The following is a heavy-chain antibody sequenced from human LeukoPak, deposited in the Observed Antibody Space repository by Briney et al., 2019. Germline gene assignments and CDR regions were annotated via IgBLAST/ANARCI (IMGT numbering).Heavy chain of an antibody. D-gene: IGHD6-19*01. Sequence: ASVKVSCKASGYTFTGYYIHWVRQAPGQGLEWMGWINPNSGGTNYAQKFQGRVTMTRDTSISTAYMELSRLRSDDTAVYYCARDGGSGWYSDYWGQGTLVIVSS. CDR1: GYTFTGYY. V-gene: IGHV1-2*02. J-gene: IGHJ4*02. CDR3: ARDGGSGWYSDY. CDR2: INPNSGGT.